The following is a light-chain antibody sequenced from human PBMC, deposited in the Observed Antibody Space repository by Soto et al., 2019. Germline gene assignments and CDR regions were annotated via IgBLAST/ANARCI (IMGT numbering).Light chain of an antibody. CDR3: LQLNRYPLT. Sequence: DIQLTQSPSFLSSSVGDRVTITCRASQPISNYLAWYQQRPGQAPKLLIYSASTLQSGVPSRFSGSGGGSWTEFSLTISALQPEDFAAYYCLQLNRYPLTFGEGTQLDI. V-gene: IGKV1-9*01. CDR1: QPISNY. J-gene: IGKJ4*01. CDR2: SAS.